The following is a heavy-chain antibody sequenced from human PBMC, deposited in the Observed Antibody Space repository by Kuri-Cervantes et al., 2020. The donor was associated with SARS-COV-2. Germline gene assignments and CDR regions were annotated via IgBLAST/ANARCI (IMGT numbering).Heavy chain of an antibody. CDR2: IYYSGST. CDR1: GGSISSYY. D-gene: IGHD1-1*01. CDR3: ARENWNYFDY. J-gene: IGHJ4*02. Sequence: ESLKISCTVSGGSISSYYWSWIRQPPGKGLEWIGYIYYSGSTNYNPSLKSRVTISVDTSKNQFSPKLSSVTAADTAVYYCARENWNYFDYWGQGTLVTVSS. V-gene: IGHV4-59*01.